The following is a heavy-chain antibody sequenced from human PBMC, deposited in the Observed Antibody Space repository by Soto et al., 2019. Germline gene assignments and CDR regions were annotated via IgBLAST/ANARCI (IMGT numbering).Heavy chain of an antibody. J-gene: IGHJ4*02. V-gene: IGHV1-18*04. CDR1: GYTFTSYG. D-gene: IGHD2-2*01. CDR2: ISAYNGNT. Sequence: QVQLVQSGAEVKKPGASVKVSCKASGYTFTSYGISWVRQAPGQGLEWMGWISAYNGNTNYAQKLQGRVTMTTDTSTSTAYMELRRLRADDTAVYYCARDRYCSSTSCKFDYWGQGSLVTVSS. CDR3: ARDRYCSSTSCKFDY.